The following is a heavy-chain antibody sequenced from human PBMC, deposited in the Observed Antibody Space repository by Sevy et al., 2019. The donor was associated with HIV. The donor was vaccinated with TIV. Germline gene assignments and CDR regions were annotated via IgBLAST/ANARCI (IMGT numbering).Heavy chain of an antibody. CDR3: VRGMSGEGSWYGMDV. CDR1: GFIVSSNY. CDR2: IYSGGNT. Sequence: GGSLRLSCAVSGFIVSSNYMTWVRQAPGKGLEWVSVIYSGGNTFYADSVRGRFTISRDNSKHTLYLQMNSLRAEDPAGYYWVRGMSGEGSWYGMDVWGQGTTVTVSS. J-gene: IGHJ6*02. V-gene: IGHV3-53*01. D-gene: IGHD6-25*01.